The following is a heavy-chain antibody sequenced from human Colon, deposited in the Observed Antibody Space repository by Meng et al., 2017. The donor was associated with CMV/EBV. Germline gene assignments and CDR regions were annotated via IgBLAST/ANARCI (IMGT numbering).Heavy chain of an antibody. Sequence: EVHVLESGGGLIQPGGSLRLSCAASGFSVSSTFMSWFRQAPGKRLEWVSIIYTGGDTKYADSVKGRFTISRDNAKNTVYLQMNSLTDEDTAVYYCVTMPPGYWGQGTLVTVAS. CDR1: GFSVSSTF. CDR2: IYTGGDT. D-gene: IGHD1/OR15-1a*01. CDR3: VTMPPGY. J-gene: IGHJ4*02. V-gene: IGHV3-53*01.